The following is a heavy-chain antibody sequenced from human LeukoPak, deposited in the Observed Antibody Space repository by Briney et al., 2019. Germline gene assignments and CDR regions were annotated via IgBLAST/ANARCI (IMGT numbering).Heavy chain of an antibody. CDR2: IYSGDST. J-gene: IGHJ5*02. CDR3: VTAPGAT. V-gene: IGHV3-53*01. D-gene: IGHD1-14*01. CDR1: GFIVSGIH. Sequence: GGSLTLSCAASGFIVSGIHMSWLRQAPGKGLEWVSVIYSGDSTYYAHSVKRRFTISIDTSKNTPYLQMASLRADDTAVYYCVTAPGATWGQGTLVNVS.